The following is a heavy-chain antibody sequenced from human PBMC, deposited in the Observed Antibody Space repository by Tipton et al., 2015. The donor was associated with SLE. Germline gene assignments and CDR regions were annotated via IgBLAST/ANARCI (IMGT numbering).Heavy chain of an antibody. CDR3: ARDWAYSAYGSGVGAFDF. D-gene: IGHD5-12*01. V-gene: IGHV4-38-2*02. CDR2: INHSGST. CDR1: GFSISSGYY. J-gene: IGHJ3*01. Sequence: TLSLTCAVSGFSISSGYYWGWIRQAPGKGLEWIGDINHSGSTNYNPSLKSRVAISVDTSKNQISRKLSSVTAADTAVYYCARDWAYSAYGSGVGAFDFWGQGTMVTVPS.